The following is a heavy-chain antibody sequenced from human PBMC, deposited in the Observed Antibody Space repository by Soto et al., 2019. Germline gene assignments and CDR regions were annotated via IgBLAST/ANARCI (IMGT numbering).Heavy chain of an antibody. V-gene: IGHV1-69*13. CDR3: ARDSYCSSTSCYYDY. Sequence: RASVKVSCKASGGTFSSYAISWVRRAPGQGLEWMGGIIPIFGTANYAQKFQGRVTITADESTSTAYMELSSLRSEDTAVYYCARDSYCSSTSCYYDYWGQGTLVTVSS. CDR1: GGTFSSYA. CDR2: IIPIFGTA. J-gene: IGHJ4*02. D-gene: IGHD2-2*01.